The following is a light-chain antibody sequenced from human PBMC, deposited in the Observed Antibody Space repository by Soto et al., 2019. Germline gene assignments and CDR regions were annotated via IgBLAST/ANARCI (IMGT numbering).Light chain of an antibody. Sequence: QSVLTQPASVSGSPGQSITISCTGTSSDVGGYNYVSWYQQHPGKAPKLMIYDVSNRPSGVSNRFSGSKPGNTASLTISGLQAEDEDDYYCSSYTSSSAVVFGGGTKLTVL. CDR3: SSYTSSSAVV. J-gene: IGLJ2*01. CDR1: SSDVGGYNY. CDR2: DVS. V-gene: IGLV2-14*01.